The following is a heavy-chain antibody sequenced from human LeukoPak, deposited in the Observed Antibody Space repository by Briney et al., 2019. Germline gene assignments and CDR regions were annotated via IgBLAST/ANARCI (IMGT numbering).Heavy chain of an antibody. J-gene: IGHJ6*02. Sequence: GASVKVSCKASGYTFTSYDINWVRQATGQGLEWMGWMNPNSGNTGYAQKFQGRVTMTRNTSISTAYMELSSLRSEDTAVYYCARMGEITGTTSGFYYYYGMDVWGQGTTVTVSS. CDR1: GYTFTSYD. D-gene: IGHD1-7*01. CDR2: MNPNSGNT. CDR3: ARMGEITGTTSGFYYYYGMDV. V-gene: IGHV1-8*01.